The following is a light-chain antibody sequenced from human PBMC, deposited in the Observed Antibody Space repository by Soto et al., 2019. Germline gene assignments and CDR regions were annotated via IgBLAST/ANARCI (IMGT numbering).Light chain of an antibody. CDR2: RNN. J-gene: IGLJ2*01. V-gene: IGLV1-47*01. CDR3: AAWDDSRAVV. CDR1: SSNIGSNY. Sequence: QAVVTQPTSASGTPGQRVTISCSGSSSNIGSNYVYWYQQLPGTAPKLLIYRNNQRPSGVPDRFSGSKSGTSASLAISGLRSEDEADYYCAAWDDSRAVVFGGGTKVTVL.